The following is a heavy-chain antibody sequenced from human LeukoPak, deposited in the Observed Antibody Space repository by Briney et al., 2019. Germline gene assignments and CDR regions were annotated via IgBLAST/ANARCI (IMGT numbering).Heavy chain of an antibody. D-gene: IGHD2-2*02. J-gene: IGHJ4*02. CDR3: ASPLGGINGIVVVPAAISFHY. CDR1: GFTFSSYS. V-gene: IGHV3-21*01. CDR2: ISSSSSYI. Sequence: GGSLRLSCAASGFTFSSYSMNWVRQAPGKGLEWVSSISSSSSYIYYADSVKGRFTISRDNAKNSLYLQMNSLRAEDTAVYYCASPLGGINGIVVVPAAISFHYWGQGTLVTVSS.